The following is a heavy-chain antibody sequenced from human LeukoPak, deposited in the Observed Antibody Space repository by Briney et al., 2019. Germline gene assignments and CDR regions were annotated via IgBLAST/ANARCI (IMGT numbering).Heavy chain of an antibody. V-gene: IGHV4-59*01. CDR2: IYSNGDT. D-gene: IGHD3-22*01. CDR3: VRGNYDNRGYSNAFDI. CDR1: GVSISSSY. Sequence: ETLSLTCTVSGVSISSSYWSWIRQPPGKRLEWIGYIYSNGDTNSNPSLKSRVTISADTSKNQFSLKLSSVTAADTAVYYCVRGNYDNRGYSNAFDIWGQGAMVPVSS. J-gene: IGHJ3*02.